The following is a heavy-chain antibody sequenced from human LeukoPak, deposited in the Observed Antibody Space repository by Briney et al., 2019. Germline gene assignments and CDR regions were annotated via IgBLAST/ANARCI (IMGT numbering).Heavy chain of an antibody. V-gene: IGHV3-23*01. Sequence: WGSVSCKYSASGFTCYSIGWSRVRQAPGKGLEWVSAISGSGGSTYYADSVKGRFTISRDNSKNTLYLQMNSLRAEDTAVYYGAKDLEMACPGALDLWGQGTMVTVSS. CDR2: ISGSGGST. CDR1: GFTCYSIG. CDR3: AKDLEMACPGALDL. D-gene: IGHD5-24*01. J-gene: IGHJ3*01.